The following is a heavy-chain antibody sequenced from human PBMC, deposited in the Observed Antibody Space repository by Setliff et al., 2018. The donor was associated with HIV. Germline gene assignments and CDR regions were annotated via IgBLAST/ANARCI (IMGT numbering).Heavy chain of an antibody. D-gene: IGHD3-3*01. CDR1: GYMFIAYG. J-gene: IGHJ4*02. CDR3: AKTREITNFWSGIDY. V-gene: IGHV1-18*01. Sequence: ASVKVSCKPSGYMFIAYGVSWVRRAPGQGLEWMGWIGPYNDRTEYAQEFQGRVSLPIDTSASTASMELRSLRSDDTAVYYCAKTREITNFWSGIDYWGQGTLVTVSS. CDR2: IGPYNDRT.